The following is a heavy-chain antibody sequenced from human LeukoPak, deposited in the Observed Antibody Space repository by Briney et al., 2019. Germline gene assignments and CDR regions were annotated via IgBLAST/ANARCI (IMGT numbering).Heavy chain of an antibody. CDR3: ASSPTDMTTVFSTWFDP. D-gene: IGHD4-11*01. J-gene: IGHJ5*02. V-gene: IGHV4-34*01. CDR2: INHSGST. Sequence: SETLSLTCAVYGGSFSGYYWSWIRQPPGKGLEWIGEINHSGSTNYNPSLKSRVTISGDTSKNQFSLKLSSVTAADTAVYYCASSPTDMTTVFSTWFDPWGQGTLVTVSS. CDR1: GGSFSGYY.